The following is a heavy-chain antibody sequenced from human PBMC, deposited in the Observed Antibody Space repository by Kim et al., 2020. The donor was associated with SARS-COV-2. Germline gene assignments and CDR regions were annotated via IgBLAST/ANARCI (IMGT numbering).Heavy chain of an antibody. CDR3: ARLKGAAYGMDV. J-gene: IGHJ6*02. Sequence: GGSLRLSCVASEFSLSSFWIQWVRQVPGKGLVWVSRISSDGSNIRYADSVKGRFTISRDNAKNTLSLQMNILRVEDTAVYYCARLKGAAYGMDVWGQGTT. CDR1: EFSLSSFW. CDR2: ISSDGSNI. V-gene: IGHV3-74*01.